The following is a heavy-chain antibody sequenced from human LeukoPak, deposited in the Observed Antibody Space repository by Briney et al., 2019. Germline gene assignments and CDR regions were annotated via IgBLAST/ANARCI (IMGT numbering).Heavy chain of an antibody. D-gene: IGHD6-13*01. J-gene: IGHJ4*02. V-gene: IGHV3-7*03. CDR3: ARGVTSAWYLRYYFEY. Sequence: GGSLRLSCAASGFIFSSYWMSWVRQVPGKGLEWVANIKQDGTETSYVDSVERRFTISRDNAKNSLFLQMNSLRADDTALYYCARGVTSAWYLRYYFEYWGQGIMVTVSS. CDR2: IKQDGTET. CDR1: GFIFSSYW.